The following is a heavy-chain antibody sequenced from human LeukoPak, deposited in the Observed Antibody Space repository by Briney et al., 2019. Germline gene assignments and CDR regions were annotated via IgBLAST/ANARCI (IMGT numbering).Heavy chain of an antibody. J-gene: IGHJ4*02. CDR3: ARSPIAAAGLDY. Sequence: SETLSLTCAVYGGSFSGYYWRWIRQPPGKGLEWIGEINHSGSTNYNPSLKSRVTISVDTSRNQFSLKLSSVTAADTAVYYCARSPIAAAGLDYWGQGTLVTVSS. V-gene: IGHV4-34*01. D-gene: IGHD6-13*01. CDR1: GGSFSGYY. CDR2: INHSGST.